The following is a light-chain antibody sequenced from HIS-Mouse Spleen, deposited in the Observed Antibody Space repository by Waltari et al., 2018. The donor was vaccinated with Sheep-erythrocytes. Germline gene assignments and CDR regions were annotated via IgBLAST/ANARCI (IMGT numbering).Light chain of an antibody. CDR2: QGT. J-gene: IGLJ2*01. CDR1: KLGDKY. V-gene: IGLV3-1*01. Sequence: SSELTQPPSVSVSPGQTASITCSGDKLGDKYACWYQQKPGPSPVLVTYQGTKRPSGIPERFSGSNSGNTATLTISGTQAMDEADYYCQAWDSSIVVFGGGTKLTVL. CDR3: QAWDSSIVV.